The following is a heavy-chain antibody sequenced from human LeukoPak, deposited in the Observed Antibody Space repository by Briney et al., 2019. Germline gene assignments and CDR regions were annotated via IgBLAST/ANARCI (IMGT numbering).Heavy chain of an antibody. V-gene: IGHV3-11*01. CDR2: ISSSGSTM. Sequence: GGSLRLSCAASGFIFSDYYMSWIRQAPGKGLEWVSYISSSGSTMYYTDSVKGRFTISRDNAKDSLYLQMNSLRAEDTAVYYCARDPGSGYEEHFDYWGQGTLVTVSS. CDR3: ARDPGSGYEEHFDY. D-gene: IGHD5-12*01. CDR1: GFIFSDYY. J-gene: IGHJ4*02.